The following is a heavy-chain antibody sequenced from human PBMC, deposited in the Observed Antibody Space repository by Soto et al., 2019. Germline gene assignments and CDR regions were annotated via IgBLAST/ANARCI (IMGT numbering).Heavy chain of an antibody. CDR2: IRSKANSHAT. Sequence: GGSLRLSCAASGFTFSGYAMHWVRQASGKGLEWVGRIRSKANSHATAYAASVKGRFTISRDDSKNTAYLQLNSLKTEDTAVYYCTRHQGGMDVWGQGTTVTVSS. V-gene: IGHV3-73*01. CDR3: TRHQGGMDV. CDR1: GFTFSGYA. J-gene: IGHJ6*02.